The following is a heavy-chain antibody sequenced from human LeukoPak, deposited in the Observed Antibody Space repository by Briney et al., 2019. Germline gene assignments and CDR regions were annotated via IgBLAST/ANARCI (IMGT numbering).Heavy chain of an antibody. CDR1: GFTFSYYA. J-gene: IGHJ4*02. V-gene: IGHV3-23*01. Sequence: PGGSLRLSCGASGFTFSYYAMSWVRQAPGKGLEWVSSSSGGGGATYYVDSVQGRFIISRDNSKNTLYLQIDGLRVEDTAKYYCAKDSGNGNDSDYWGQGTLVTVSS. CDR3: AKDSGNGNDSDY. D-gene: IGHD1-1*01. CDR2: SSGGGGAT.